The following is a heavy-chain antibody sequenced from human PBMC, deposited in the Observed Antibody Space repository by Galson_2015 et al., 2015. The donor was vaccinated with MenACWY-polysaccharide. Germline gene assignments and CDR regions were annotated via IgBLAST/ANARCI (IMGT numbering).Heavy chain of an antibody. CDR2: IESRGSNI. CDR3: ARDRVDVEVIGADGMFDN. D-gene: IGHD5-12*01. V-gene: IGHV3-74*01. J-gene: IGHJ4*02. Sequence: SLRLSCAASGFSFRSYWMHWVRQAPGEGRGWVSRIESRGSNIYYAASVKGRFTISRDNAKNTLYLEMNNLRVEDTAVYFCARDRVDVEVIGADGMFDNWGQGALVTVSS. CDR1: GFSFRSYW.